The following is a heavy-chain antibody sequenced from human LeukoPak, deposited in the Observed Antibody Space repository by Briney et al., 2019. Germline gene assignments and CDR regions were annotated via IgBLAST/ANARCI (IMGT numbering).Heavy chain of an antibody. D-gene: IGHD3-3*01. V-gene: IGHV3-30-3*01. Sequence: GGSLRLSCAASGFTFSSYAMHWVRQAPGKGLEWVAVISYDGSNKYYADSVKGRFTISRDNSMNTLYLQMNSLRAEDTAVYYCATDPNDFWSGYYPRYFQHWGQGTLVTVSS. J-gene: IGHJ1*01. CDR2: ISYDGSNK. CDR1: GFTFSSYA. CDR3: ATDPNDFWSGYYPRYFQH.